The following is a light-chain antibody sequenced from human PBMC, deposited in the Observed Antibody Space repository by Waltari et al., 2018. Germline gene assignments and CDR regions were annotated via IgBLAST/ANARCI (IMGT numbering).Light chain of an antibody. J-gene: IGKJ4*01. CDR1: QSLFYSSNNKNY. V-gene: IGKV4-1*01. Sequence: DVVMTQSPDFLAVSLGERATIHCKSSQSLFYSSNNKNYFAWYQQKPGRPPKLLLYWASTRESGVPDRFSGSGSGTDFTLTISSLQAEDVAIYFCQQYYITPLSFGGGTRVEIK. CDR3: QQYYITPLS. CDR2: WAS.